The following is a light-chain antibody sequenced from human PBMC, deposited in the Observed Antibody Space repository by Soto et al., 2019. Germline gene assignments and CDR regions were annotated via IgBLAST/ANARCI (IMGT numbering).Light chain of an antibody. V-gene: IGKV1-12*01. CDR1: QGISDW. J-gene: IGKJ1*01. CDR3: QQANSFPWT. Sequence: DLQMTQSPSSVSAYVGDRVTITCRASQGISDWLAWYQHKSGKAPKLLIYATSTLQTEVPSRFSGSGSGTDFTLTITSLQPEDVATYYCQQANSFPWTFGQGTKVGIK. CDR2: ATS.